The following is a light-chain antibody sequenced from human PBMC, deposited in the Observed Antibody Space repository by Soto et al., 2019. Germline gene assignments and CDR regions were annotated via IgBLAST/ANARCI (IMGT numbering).Light chain of an antibody. V-gene: IGLV2-14*01. CDR2: EVT. CDR3: GSYTSSSTLV. Sequence: QSALTQPASVSGSPRQSITISCTGTSSDVGGYNYVSWYQQHPGKAPKLMIYEVTNRPSGVSNRFSGSKSGNTATLTISGLQAEDEADYYCGSYTSSSTLVFGTGTQLTVL. CDR1: SSDVGGYNY. J-gene: IGLJ1*01.